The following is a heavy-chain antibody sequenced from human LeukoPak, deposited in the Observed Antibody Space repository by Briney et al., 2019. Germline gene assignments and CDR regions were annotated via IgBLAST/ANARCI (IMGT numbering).Heavy chain of an antibody. D-gene: IGHD1-26*01. Sequence: GGSLRLSCAASGFTFNSYAMSWVRQAPGKGLECVSAISGSGTSTFYADSVKGRSTISRVNSNTTLYQEMSSLRAEETAVYSCAKKDTVRSSARGYFHYWGRGTLVTVSS. CDR3: AKKDTVRSSARGYFHY. V-gene: IGHV3-23*01. CDR1: GFTFNSYA. CDR2: ISGSGTST. J-gene: IGHJ4*02.